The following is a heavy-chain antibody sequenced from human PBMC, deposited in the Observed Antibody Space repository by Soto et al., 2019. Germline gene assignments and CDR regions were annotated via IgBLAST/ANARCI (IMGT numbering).Heavy chain of an antibody. J-gene: IGHJ6*02. CDR3: AIEESYGSSGESLAV. CDR1: GDSLRGQS. D-gene: IGHD3-16*01. V-gene: IGHV4-34*01. CDR2: LAQSGGT. Sequence: SETLSLTCAVVGDSLRGQSWNWIRQSPGKGLEWIGELAQSGGTNYNPSLKSRAIISDDTSKTQFSLTLTSVTAADTAVYYCAIEESYGSSGESLAVLGQGTTLT.